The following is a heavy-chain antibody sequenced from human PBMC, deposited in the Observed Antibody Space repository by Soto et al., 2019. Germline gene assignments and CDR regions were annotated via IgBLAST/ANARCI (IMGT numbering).Heavy chain of an antibody. CDR1: GFPFSTSA. J-gene: IGHJ6*02. D-gene: IGHD1-26*01. Sequence: EVQLLESGGGLVQPGGSLRLSCAASGFPFSTSAMNWVRQAPGKGLEWVSIISATSDAAHYAESVKGRFTSSRDNSKKTLYLQMHSLRAEDTAVYYCGKYSGSYPVYNGMNLWGQGTTVTVSS. V-gene: IGHV3-23*01. CDR2: ISATSDAA. CDR3: GKYSGSYPVYNGMNL.